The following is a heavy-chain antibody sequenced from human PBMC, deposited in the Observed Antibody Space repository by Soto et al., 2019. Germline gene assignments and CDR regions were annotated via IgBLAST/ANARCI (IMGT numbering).Heavy chain of an antibody. V-gene: IGHV1-69*01. CDR3: ARSFLAVAGTDADWFDP. Sequence: KASGGTFSSYAISWVRQAPGQGLEWMGGIIPIFGTANYAQKFQGRVTITADESTSTAYMELSSLRSDDTAVYYCARSFLAVAGTDADWFDPWGQGTLVTVSS. CDR2: IIPIFGTA. CDR1: GGTFSSYA. J-gene: IGHJ5*02. D-gene: IGHD6-19*01.